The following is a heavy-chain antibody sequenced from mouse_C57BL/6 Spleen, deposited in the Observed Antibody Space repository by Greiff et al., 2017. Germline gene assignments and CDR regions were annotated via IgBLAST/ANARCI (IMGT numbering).Heavy chain of an antibody. V-gene: IGHV1-59*01. D-gene: IGHD1-1*01. Sequence: QVQLQQPGAELVRPGTSVKLSCKASGYTFTSYWMHWVKQRPGQGPEWIGVIDPSDSYTNYNQKFKGKATLTVDTSSSTAYMQLSSLTSEDSAVYYCARLGSTTRVKYFDVWGTGTTVTVSS. CDR1: GYTFTSYW. CDR3: ARLGSTTRVKYFDV. J-gene: IGHJ1*03. CDR2: IDPSDSYT.